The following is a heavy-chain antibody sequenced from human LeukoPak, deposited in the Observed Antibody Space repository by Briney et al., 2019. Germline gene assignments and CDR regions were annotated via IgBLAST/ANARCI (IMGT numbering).Heavy chain of an antibody. D-gene: IGHD3-3*01. CDR1: GFTISSYD. CDR3: ARAHDSSEEPNWYFDL. V-gene: IGHV3-13*01. CDR2: ICTAGDT. J-gene: IGHJ2*01. Sequence: PSGSLRLSCAASGFTISSYDMHWVRQATGKGLEWVSAICTAGDTYYPGSVKGRFTISRENAKNSLYLQMNSLRAGDTAVYYCARAHDSSEEPNWYFDLWGRGTLVTVSS.